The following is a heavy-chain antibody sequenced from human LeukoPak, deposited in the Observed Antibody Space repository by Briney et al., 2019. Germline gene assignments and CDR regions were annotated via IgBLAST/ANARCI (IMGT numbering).Heavy chain of an antibody. D-gene: IGHD5-18*01. CDR3: ARRGYSYDNDY. J-gene: IGHJ4*02. CDR2: INPSGGST. CDR1: GYTFTSYY. V-gene: IGHV1-46*01. Sequence: ASVKVSCKASGYTFTSYYMYWVRQAPGQGLEWMGIINPSGGSTTYAQKFQGRVTMTRDTSTSTVYMELTSLRSEDTAVYYCARRGYSYDNDYWGQGTLVTVSS.